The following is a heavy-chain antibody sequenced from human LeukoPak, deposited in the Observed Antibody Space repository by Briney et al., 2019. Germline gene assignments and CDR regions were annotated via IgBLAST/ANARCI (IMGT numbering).Heavy chain of an antibody. CDR1: GYTFTSYY. CDR2: INPSGGST. Sequence: ASVKVSCKASGYTFTSYYMHWVRQAPGQGLEWMGIINPSGGSTSYAQKFQGRVTMTRDTSTSTVYMELSSLRSEDTAVYYCASPSWDYGSSGHRGAFDIWGQGTMVTVSS. V-gene: IGHV1-46*01. D-gene: IGHD3-22*01. CDR3: ASPSWDYGSSGHRGAFDI. J-gene: IGHJ3*02.